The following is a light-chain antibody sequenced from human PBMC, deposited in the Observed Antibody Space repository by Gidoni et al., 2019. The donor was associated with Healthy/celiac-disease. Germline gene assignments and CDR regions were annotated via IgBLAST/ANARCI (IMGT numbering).Light chain of an antibody. Sequence: QSLLTQPPSVSGAPAQPVTIPCPGSSSNIGAGYDAHWYQQLPGTAPKRLTDGNSKRHSGVPDRFSGSKSGTSAALAITGLQAEDEADYYCQSYDSSLSAVVFGGGTKLTVL. CDR2: GNS. CDR3: QSYDSSLSAVV. V-gene: IGLV1-40*01. CDR1: SSNIGAGYD. J-gene: IGLJ2*01.